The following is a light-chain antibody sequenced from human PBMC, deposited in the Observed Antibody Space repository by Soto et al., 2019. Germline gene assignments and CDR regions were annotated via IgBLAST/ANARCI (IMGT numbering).Light chain of an antibody. CDR2: GAS. Sequence: ETVMTQSPDTLSVSPGESATLSCRASQDVSTNLAWFHQKPGQTPRLVLYGASKRATGIPARFSGSGSGTEFTLTISSLQSEDFAVYYCQQYNNWPRTFGQGTKV. CDR3: QQYNNWPRT. CDR1: QDVSTN. V-gene: IGKV3-15*01. J-gene: IGKJ1*01.